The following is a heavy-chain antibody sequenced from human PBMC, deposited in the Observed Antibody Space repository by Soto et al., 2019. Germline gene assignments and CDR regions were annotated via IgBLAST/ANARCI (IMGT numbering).Heavy chain of an antibody. CDR1: GGTFSSYA. CDR3: ARDGYCSGGSCYVFDY. V-gene: IGHV1-69*13. Sequence: GASVKVSCKASGGTFSSYAISWVRQAPGQGLEWMGGIIPIFGTANYAQKFQGRVTITADESTSTAYMELSSLRSEDTAVYYCARDGYCSGGSCYVFDYWGQGTLVTVSS. D-gene: IGHD2-15*01. CDR2: IIPIFGTA. J-gene: IGHJ4*02.